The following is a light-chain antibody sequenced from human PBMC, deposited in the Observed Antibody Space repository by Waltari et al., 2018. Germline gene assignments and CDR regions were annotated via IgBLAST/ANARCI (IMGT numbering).Light chain of an antibody. V-gene: IGKV1-5*03. CDR3: QQYKTYSPWA. CDR1: RDISRW. J-gene: IGKJ1*01. CDR2: KAS. Sequence: DLQMTQSPSTLSASIGDTVTITCRASRDISRWLAWYQQKPGKAPNLLISKASTLESGVPSRFNGSGSGTQFSLTLSSLQPDDFATYYCQQYKTYSPWAFGQGTKVEIK.